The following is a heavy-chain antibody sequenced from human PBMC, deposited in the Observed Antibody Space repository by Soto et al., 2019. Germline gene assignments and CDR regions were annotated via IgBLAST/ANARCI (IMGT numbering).Heavy chain of an antibody. D-gene: IGHD3-9*01. Sequence: SETLSLTCAVYGGSFSGYYWSWIRQPPGKGLEWIGEINHSGSTNYNPSLKSRVTISVDTSKNQFSLKLSSVTAADTAVYYCARQQGYDILTGYYYYYGMDVWGQGTTVTVSS. CDR2: INHSGST. V-gene: IGHV4-34*01. CDR1: GGSFSGYY. J-gene: IGHJ6*02. CDR3: ARQQGYDILTGYYYYYGMDV.